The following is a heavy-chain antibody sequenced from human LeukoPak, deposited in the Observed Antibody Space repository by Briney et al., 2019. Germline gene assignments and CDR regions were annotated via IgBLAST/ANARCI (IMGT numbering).Heavy chain of an antibody. D-gene: IGHD7-27*01. CDR2: ISGSGGST. Sequence: PGGSLRLSCAASGFTFSSYEMNWVRQAPGKGLEWVSAISGSGGSTYYADSVKGRFTISRDDSKNTLSLQMNSLRVEDTAVYYCARDLAWGAFDYWGQGTLVTVSS. CDR1: GFTFSSYE. J-gene: IGHJ4*02. CDR3: ARDLAWGAFDY. V-gene: IGHV3-23*01.